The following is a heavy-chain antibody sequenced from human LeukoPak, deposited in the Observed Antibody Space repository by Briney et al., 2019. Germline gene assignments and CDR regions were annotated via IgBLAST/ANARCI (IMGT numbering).Heavy chain of an antibody. CDR2: INTNTGNP. J-gene: IGHJ6*03. CDR1: GYTFTSYA. Sequence: ASVKVSRKASGYTFTSYAMNWVRQAPGQGLEWMGWINTNTGNPTYAQGFTGRFVFSLDTSVSTAYLQISSLKAEDTAVYYCARGAQGILTGYMDVWGKGTTVTVSS. V-gene: IGHV7-4-1*02. CDR3: ARGAQGILTGYMDV. D-gene: IGHD3-9*01.